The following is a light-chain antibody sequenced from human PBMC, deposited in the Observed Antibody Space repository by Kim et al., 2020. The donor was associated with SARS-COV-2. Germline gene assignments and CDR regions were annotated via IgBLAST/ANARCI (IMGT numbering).Light chain of an antibody. V-gene: IGLV2-14*03. CDR1: SSDVGGYNY. Sequence: QSALTQPASVSGSPGQSITISCTGTSSDVGGYNYVSWYQQHPGKAPKLMIYDVSNRPLGVSNRFSGSKSGNTASLTISGLQAEDEADYYCSSYTSSSNVVFGGGTQLTVL. J-gene: IGLJ2*01. CDR2: DVS. CDR3: SSYTSSSNVV.